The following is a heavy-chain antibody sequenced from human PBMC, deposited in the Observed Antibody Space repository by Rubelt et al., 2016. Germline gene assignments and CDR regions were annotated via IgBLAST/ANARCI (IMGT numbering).Heavy chain of an antibody. CDR2: IYSGGGT. D-gene: IGHD7-27*01. CDR1: GFTVSTNY. CDR3: VKELGHYFGLDV. Sequence: EVQLVESGGGLIQSGGSLRLSCAASGFTVSTNYMSWVRQAPGKGLDWVSVIYSGGGTYYAESVKGRFTVSKDNSKNTIYLQMNGLSAEDTAVYYRVKELGHYFGLDVWGQGTTVSVAS. V-gene: IGHV3-53*01. J-gene: IGHJ6*02.